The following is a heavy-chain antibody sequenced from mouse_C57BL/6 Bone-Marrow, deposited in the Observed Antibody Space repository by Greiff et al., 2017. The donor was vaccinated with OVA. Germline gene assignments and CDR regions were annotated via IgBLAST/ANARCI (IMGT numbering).Heavy chain of an antibody. CDR1: GYTFTSYW. D-gene: IGHD3-2*02. V-gene: IGHV1-69*01. Sequence: VQLQQLGAELVMPGASVKLSCKASGYTFTSYWMHWVKQRPGQGLEWIGEIDPSDSYTNYNQKFKGKSTLTVDKSSSTAYMQLSSLTSEDSAVYYCARSRGGSGYGAWFAYWGQGTLVTVSA. CDR3: ARSRGGSGYGAWFAY. CDR2: IDPSDSYT. J-gene: IGHJ3*01.